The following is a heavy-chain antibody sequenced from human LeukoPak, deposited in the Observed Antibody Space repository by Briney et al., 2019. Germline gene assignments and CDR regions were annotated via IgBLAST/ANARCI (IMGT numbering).Heavy chain of an antibody. CDR3: ARLSAYYYGSYFYYYMDV. V-gene: IGHV3-7*01. CDR1: GFIFGSYL. J-gene: IGHJ6*03. D-gene: IGHD3-10*01. Sequence: GRSLRLAWERAGFIFGSYLVTWVRQFPRELPEWVANIKQDESERYTVDSVKGRFNISRDNAKNSVYLHMNSLRAEDTALYYCARLSAYYYGSYFYYYMDVWGKGTTVTVSS. CDR2: IKQDESER.